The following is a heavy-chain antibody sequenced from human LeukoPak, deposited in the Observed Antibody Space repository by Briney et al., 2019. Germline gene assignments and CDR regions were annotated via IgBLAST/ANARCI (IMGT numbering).Heavy chain of an antibody. V-gene: IGHV4-59*12. J-gene: IGHJ6*03. D-gene: IGHD1-7*01. CDR2: IYYSGST. CDR3: ARGAPHIRYNWNFVMGV. CDR1: GGSISSYY. Sequence: PSETLSLTCTVSGGSISSYYWSWIRQPPGKGLEWIGYIYYSGSTNYNPSLKSRVTISVDTSKNQFSLKLSSVTAADTAVYYCARGAPHIRYNWNFVMGVWGKGTTVTVSS.